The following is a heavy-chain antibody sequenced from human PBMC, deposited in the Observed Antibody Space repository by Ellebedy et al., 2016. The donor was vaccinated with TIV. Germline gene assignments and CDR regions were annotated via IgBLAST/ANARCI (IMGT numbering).Heavy chain of an antibody. CDR1: GYTFSSYA. J-gene: IGHJ6*02. CDR2: ISYDGSNK. D-gene: IGHD1-26*01. CDR3: ARDMWVMDV. Sequence: GESLKISXAASGYTFSSYAMHWVRQAPGKGLEWVAVISYDGSNKYCADSVKGRFTISRDNSKNTLYLQMNSLRAEDTAVYYCARDMWVMDVWGQGTTVTVSS. V-gene: IGHV3-30-3*01.